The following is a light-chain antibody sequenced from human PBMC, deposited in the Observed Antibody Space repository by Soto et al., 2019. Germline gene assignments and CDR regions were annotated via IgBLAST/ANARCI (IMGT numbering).Light chain of an antibody. Sequence: QSVLTQPPSVSGAPGQRVTISCTGSSSNIGAGYDVHWYRQLPGTAPKLLIYGNSNRPSGVPDRFSGSKSGTSASLAITGLQAEDEADYYCQSYDSSLSALVFGGGTKLTVL. J-gene: IGLJ2*01. CDR2: GNS. CDR1: SSNIGAGYD. V-gene: IGLV1-40*01. CDR3: QSYDSSLSALV.